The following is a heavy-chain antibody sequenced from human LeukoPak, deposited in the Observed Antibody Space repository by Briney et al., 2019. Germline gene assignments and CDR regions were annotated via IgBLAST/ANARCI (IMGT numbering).Heavy chain of an antibody. Sequence: PSETLSLTCAVSGGSLSGYYWSWIRQPPGKGMDWVGEITHSGSTNYNPSLKSRVTISVDTSKNQVSLRLSSVTAADTAVYYCARDSSSWNNFDHWGQGTLVTVSS. V-gene: IGHV4-34*01. CDR2: ITHSGST. J-gene: IGHJ4*02. D-gene: IGHD6-13*01. CDR1: GGSLSGYY. CDR3: ARDSSSWNNFDH.